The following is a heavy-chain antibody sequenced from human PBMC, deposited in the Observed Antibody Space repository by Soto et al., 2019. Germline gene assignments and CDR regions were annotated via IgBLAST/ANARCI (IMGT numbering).Heavy chain of an antibody. CDR3: ARAGAGFWSGYLSIEGYYYGMDV. CDR1: GFTFSSNR. V-gene: IGHV3-7*01. CDR2: INRDVREK. J-gene: IGHJ6*02. Sequence: ASLRLSCAASGFTFSSNRMSCVRRAPGKGLHWVANINRDVREKYYLDSVQGRFTISRDNAKKSLYLQMNSLRAEDTAVYYCARAGAGFWSGYLSIEGYYYGMDVWGQRTKVT. D-gene: IGHD3-3*01.